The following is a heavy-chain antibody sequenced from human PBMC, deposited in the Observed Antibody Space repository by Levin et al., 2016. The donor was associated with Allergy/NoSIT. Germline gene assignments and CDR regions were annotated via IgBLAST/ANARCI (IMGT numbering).Heavy chain of an antibody. J-gene: IGHJ5*01. CDR3: ARWLRGNTGTGLDS. CDR2: ISHVGSET. V-gene: IGHV3-30*03. Sequence: VRQAPGKGLEWVALISHVGSETYYADSVQGRFTISRDTSKNTLYLQMNGLRVEDTAVYYCARWLRGNTGTGLDSWGQGTQVTVSS. D-gene: IGHD5-12*01.